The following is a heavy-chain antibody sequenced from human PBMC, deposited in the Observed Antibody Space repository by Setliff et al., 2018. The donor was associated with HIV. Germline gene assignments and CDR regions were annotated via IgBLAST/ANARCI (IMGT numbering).Heavy chain of an antibody. CDR2: IGSSNHGI. Sequence: QPGGSLRLSCAASGFNFRSYGMTWVRQAPGKGLDWVAHIGSSNHGIHYTASVQGRFTVSRDNANNLLFLQMNSLRVEDTAVYYCARDSRIAAANSASFDFWGQGTLVTVSS. V-gene: IGHV3-48*04. CDR1: GFNFRSYG. D-gene: IGHD6-13*01. J-gene: IGHJ4*02. CDR3: ARDSRIAAANSASFDF.